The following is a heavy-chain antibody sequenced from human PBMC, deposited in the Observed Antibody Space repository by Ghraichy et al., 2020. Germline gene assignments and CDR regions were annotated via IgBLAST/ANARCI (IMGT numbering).Heavy chain of an antibody. CDR3: ARFRIGGGKYYYYDY. J-gene: IGHJ4*02. Sequence: GGSLRLSCVVSGFTFSGYDIHWVRQAPGKGLEFVSGTTGKGARTSYANSVTGRFTISRDNSKDTVLLQMGNLRPEDMAVYYCARFRIGGGKYYYYDYWGPGTPVTVSS. V-gene: IGHV3-64*01. CDR1: GFTFSGYD. CDR2: TTGKGART. D-gene: IGHD1-26*01.